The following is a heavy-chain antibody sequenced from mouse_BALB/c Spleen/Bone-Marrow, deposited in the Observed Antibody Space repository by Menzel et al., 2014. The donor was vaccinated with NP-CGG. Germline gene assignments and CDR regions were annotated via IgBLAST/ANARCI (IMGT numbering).Heavy chain of an antibody. CDR3: ARRAYGRSSSFVY. CDR2: ISNGGVST. Sequence: DVLLVESGGGLVQPGGSLKLSCATSGFTFRDYYMYWVRQTPEKRLAWVASISNGGVSTYYPDTVKGRFTISRDNDKNSLYLQRIRLKSEDTSRYYCARRAYGRSSSFVYWGQGTLVTVSA. V-gene: IGHV5-12*02. J-gene: IGHJ3*01. CDR1: GFTFRDYY. D-gene: IGHD1-1*01.